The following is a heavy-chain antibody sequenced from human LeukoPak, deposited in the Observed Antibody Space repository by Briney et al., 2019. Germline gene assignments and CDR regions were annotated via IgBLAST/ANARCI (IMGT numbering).Heavy chain of an antibody. V-gene: IGHV3-30-3*01. CDR1: GFTFSSYA. CDR2: ISYDGSNK. Sequence: GRSLRLSCAASGFTFSSYAMHWVRQAPGKGLEWVAVISYDGSNKYYADSVKGRFTISRDNSKNTLYLQMNSLRAEDTAVYYCARVAFLGAFDIWGQGTMVTVSS. CDR3: ARVAFLGAFDI. J-gene: IGHJ3*02. D-gene: IGHD3-16*01.